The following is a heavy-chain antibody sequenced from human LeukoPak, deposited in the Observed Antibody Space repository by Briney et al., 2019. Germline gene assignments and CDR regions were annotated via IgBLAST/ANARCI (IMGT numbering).Heavy chain of an antibody. D-gene: IGHD2-8*02. V-gene: IGHV3-9*03. CDR3: VRDVSLGFCTGGACSAHFDY. CDR2: ISWNSGTT. Sequence: GGSLRLSCAASGFTFDDYAMHWVRQAPGKGLEWVSGISWNSGTTVYVDSVKGRFTISRDNAKNSLYLQMYSLRPEDMALYYCVRDVSLGFCTGGACSAHFDYWGQGIPVIVSS. J-gene: IGHJ4*02. CDR1: GFTFDDYA.